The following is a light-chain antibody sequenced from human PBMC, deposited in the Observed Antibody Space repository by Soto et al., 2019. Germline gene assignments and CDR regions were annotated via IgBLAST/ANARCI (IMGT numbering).Light chain of an antibody. CDR1: SSDVGAYNY. V-gene: IGLV2-14*01. CDR3: SSYTGSSTLYA. CDR2: EVT. Sequence: QSVLTQPASVSGSPGQSITISCTGTSSDVGAYNYVSWYQQYPGKAPRLMISEVTSRPSGISNRFSGSKSGNSASLTISGLQAEDEADYYCSSYTGSSTLYAFGTGTKV. J-gene: IGLJ1*01.